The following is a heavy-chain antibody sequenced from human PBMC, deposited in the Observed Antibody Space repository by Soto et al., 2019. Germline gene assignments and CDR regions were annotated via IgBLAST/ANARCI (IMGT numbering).Heavy chain of an antibody. Sequence: EVQLVESGGGLVKPGGSLRLSCAASGFIFSNAWMNWVRQAPGKGLEWVGRIKSKTDGGTIDYAAPVKGRLTISRDDSRNTVYTQMSRLKTEDTAVYYCTKDHPYYYDGSAYDHWGPGTLVTVPS. CDR1: GFIFSNAW. CDR2: IKSKTDGGTI. V-gene: IGHV3-15*07. J-gene: IGHJ4*02. D-gene: IGHD3-22*01. CDR3: TKDHPYYYDGSAYDH.